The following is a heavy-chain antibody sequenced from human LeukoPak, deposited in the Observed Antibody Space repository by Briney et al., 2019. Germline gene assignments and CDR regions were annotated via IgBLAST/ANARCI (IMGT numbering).Heavy chain of an antibody. CDR1: GFTFSSYS. CDR3: AREGPGETGGFGELFGRYYYYYMDV. V-gene: IGHV3-21*01. J-gene: IGHJ6*03. D-gene: IGHD3-10*01. CDR2: ISSSSSYI. Sequence: GGSLRLSCAASGFTFSSYSMNWVRQAPGKGLEWVSSISSSSSYIYYADSVKGRFTISRDNAKNSLYPQMNSLRAEDTAVYYCAREGPGETGGFGELFGRYYYYYMDVWGKGTTVTVSS.